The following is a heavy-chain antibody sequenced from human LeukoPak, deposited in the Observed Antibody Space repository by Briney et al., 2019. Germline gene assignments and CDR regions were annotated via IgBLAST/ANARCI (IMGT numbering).Heavy chain of an antibody. Sequence: SETLSLTCSVSGGPTRSYYWSWLRQPPGKGLEWLGYMYYSGSTNYNPSLKSRVTMSVDTSKNQFSLKLTSVTAADTAVYYCARVADDLLFSFDYWGQGTLVTVSS. D-gene: IGHD2-21*02. CDR2: MYYSGST. CDR1: GGPTRSYY. V-gene: IGHV4-59*08. CDR3: ARVADDLLFSFDY. J-gene: IGHJ4*02.